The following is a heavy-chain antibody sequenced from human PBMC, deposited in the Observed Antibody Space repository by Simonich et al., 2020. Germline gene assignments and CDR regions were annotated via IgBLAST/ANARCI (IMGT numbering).Heavy chain of an antibody. D-gene: IGHD1-7*01. Sequence: EVQLLDSGGGLVQPGGSLRLSCSASGFTFSSYAMGWVRQAPGKGVEGGYAISGRGGRQYYADSVKGRFTIARDNAKNTLYLQMNSLRAEDTAVYYCAKRSGVSITGTFDYWGQGTLVTVSS. CDR3: AKRSGVSITGTFDY. CDR2: ISGRGGRQ. V-gene: IGHV3-23*01. CDR1: GFTFSSYA. J-gene: IGHJ4*02.